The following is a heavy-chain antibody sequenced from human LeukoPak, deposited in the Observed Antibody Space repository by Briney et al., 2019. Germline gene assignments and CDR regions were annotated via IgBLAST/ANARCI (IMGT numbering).Heavy chain of an antibody. V-gene: IGHV3-23*01. CDR1: GFTFSTYA. CDR2: IGGHVENT. J-gene: IGHJ4*02. CDR3: ARDWYNSPLDY. Sequence: GGSLRLSCAASGFTFSTYAMSWVRQAPGKGLEWVSVIGGHVENTFYADSVKGRFTISKDNSKNTLYLQMNSLRAEDTAVYYCARDWYNSPLDYWGRGTLVTVSS. D-gene: IGHD1-1*01.